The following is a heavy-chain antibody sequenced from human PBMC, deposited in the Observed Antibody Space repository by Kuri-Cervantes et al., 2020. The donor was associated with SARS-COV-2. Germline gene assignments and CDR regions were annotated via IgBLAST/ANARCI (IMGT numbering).Heavy chain of an antibody. Sequence: GESLKISCAASGFTFSSYAMSWVRQAPGKGLEWVSAISGSGGSTYYADSVKGRFTISRDNSKNTLYLQMNSLKTEDTAVYYCTTDTPLSQHYDFWSGYHYGMDVWGQGTTVTVSS. CDR3: TTDTPLSQHYDFWSGYHYGMDV. J-gene: IGHJ6*02. CDR1: GFTFSSYA. CDR2: ISGSGGST. V-gene: IGHV3-23*01. D-gene: IGHD3-3*01.